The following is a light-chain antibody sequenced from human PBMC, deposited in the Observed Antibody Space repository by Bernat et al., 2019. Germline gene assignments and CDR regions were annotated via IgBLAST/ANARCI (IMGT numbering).Light chain of an antibody. J-gene: IGKJ4*01. CDR1: QTVSSRH. V-gene: IGKV3-20*01. CDR2: GAS. Sequence: EIVLTQSPDTLSLSPGERATLSCRASQTVSSRHLAWYQQKPGQAPRVLIYGASSRAFGIPDRFSGSGSGTDFTLTISRLEPEDFAVYFCQQYEMSPLTFGGGTTVEI. CDR3: QQYEMSPLT.